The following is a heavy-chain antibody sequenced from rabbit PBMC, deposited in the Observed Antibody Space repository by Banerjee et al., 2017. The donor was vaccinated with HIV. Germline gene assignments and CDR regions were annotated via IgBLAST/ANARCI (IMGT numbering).Heavy chain of an antibody. V-gene: IGHV1S45*01. CDR3: ARWAGYAGYGYATGGLNL. J-gene: IGHJ4*01. CDR2: IWAHSSGST. Sequence: QEQLEESGGDLVKPEGSLTLTCTASGFSFSSSYWICWVRQAPGKGLEWIACIWAHSSGSTYYASWAKGRFTISKTSSTTVTLQVTSLTAADTATYFCARWAGYAGYGYATGGLNLWGPGTLVTVS. CDR1: GFSFSSSYW. D-gene: IGHD6-1*01.